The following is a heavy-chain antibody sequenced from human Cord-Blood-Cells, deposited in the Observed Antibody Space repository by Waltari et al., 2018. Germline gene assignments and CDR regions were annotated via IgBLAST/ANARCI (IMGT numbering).Heavy chain of an antibody. CDR1: GFTVSSNY. D-gene: IGHD4-4*01. V-gene: IGHV3-53*01. Sequence: EVQLVESGGGLIQPGGSLRLSCAASGFTVSSNYMSWVRQAPGKGVEWVSVIYSGGSTYYADSVKGRFTISRYNAKNTLYLQMNSLRAEDTAVYYCVRSYSNYYYYGMDVWGQGTTVTVSS. CDR3: VRSYSNYYYYGMDV. CDR2: IYSGGST. J-gene: IGHJ6*02.